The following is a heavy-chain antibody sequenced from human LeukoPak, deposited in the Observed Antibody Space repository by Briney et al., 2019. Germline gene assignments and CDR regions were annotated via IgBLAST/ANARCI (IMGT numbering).Heavy chain of an antibody. CDR1: GYTFTSYD. D-gene: IGHD3-10*01. CDR3: ARGWRFRESLDAFDI. CDR2: MNPNSGNT. Sequence: ASVKVSCKASGYTFTSYDINWVRQATGQGLEWMGWMNPNSGNTGYAQKFRGRDTMTRNTSISTAYMELSSLRSEDTAVYYCARGWRFRESLDAFDIWGQGTMVTVSS. V-gene: IGHV1-8*01. J-gene: IGHJ3*02.